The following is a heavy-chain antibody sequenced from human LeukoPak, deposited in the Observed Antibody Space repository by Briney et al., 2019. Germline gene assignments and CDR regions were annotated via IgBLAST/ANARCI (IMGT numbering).Heavy chain of an antibody. CDR1: GYTFTSYY. D-gene: IGHD2-15*01. Sequence: ASVKVSCKASGYTFTSYYMHWVRQAPGQGLEWMGIINPSGGSTRYAQKFQGRVTMTRDTSTSTVYMELSSLRSEDTAVYYCARGTHTWYCSGGSCYYGDYWGQGTLVTVSS. V-gene: IGHV1-46*01. CDR3: ARGTHTWYCSGGSCYYGDY. CDR2: INPSGGST. J-gene: IGHJ4*02.